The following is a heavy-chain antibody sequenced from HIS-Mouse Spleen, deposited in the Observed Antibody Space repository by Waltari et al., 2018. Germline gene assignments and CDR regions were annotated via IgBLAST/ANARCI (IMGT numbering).Heavy chain of an antibody. CDR3: ARDKNGYSNYEKNFDY. D-gene: IGHD4-4*01. CDR2: ISSSSSYI. J-gene: IGHJ4*02. Sequence: LEWVSSISSSSSYIYYADSVKGRFTISRDNAKNSLYLQMNSLRAEDTAVYYCARDKNGYSNYEKNFDYWGQGTLVTVSS. V-gene: IGHV3-21*01.